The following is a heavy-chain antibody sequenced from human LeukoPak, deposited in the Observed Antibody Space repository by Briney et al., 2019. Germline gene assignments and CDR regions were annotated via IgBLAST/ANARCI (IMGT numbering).Heavy chain of an antibody. CDR1: GFTVSSNY. Sequence: QTGGSLRLSCAASGFTVSSNYMSWVRQAPGKGLEWVANIKHDGSEKYYVDSVRGRFTISRDNAKNSLYLQMNSLRAEDTAVYYCARWGQLLFRGDVDAFDIWGQGTMVTVSS. V-gene: IGHV3-7*03. D-gene: IGHD2-21*01. CDR2: IKHDGSEK. CDR3: ARWGQLLFRGDVDAFDI. J-gene: IGHJ3*02.